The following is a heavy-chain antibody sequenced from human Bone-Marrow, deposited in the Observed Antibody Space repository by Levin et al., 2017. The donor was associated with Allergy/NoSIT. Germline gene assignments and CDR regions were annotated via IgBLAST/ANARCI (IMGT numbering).Heavy chain of an antibody. CDR1: GFSLTTRGMC. D-gene: IGHD2-2*01. J-gene: IGHJ3*02. CDR3: ARISSWTSSYAFDI. V-gene: IGHV2-70*17. Sequence: SGPTLVKPTQTLTLTCTFSGFSLTTRGMCVSWIRQPPGKALEWLARIDWDDDKFYSTSLKTRLTISKETSKNQVVLTMTNMDPGDTGTYYCARISSWTSSYAFDIWGQGTLVSVSS. CDR2: IDWDDDK.